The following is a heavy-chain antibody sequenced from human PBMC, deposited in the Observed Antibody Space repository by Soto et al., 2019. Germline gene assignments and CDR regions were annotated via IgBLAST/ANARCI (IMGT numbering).Heavy chain of an antibody. Sequence: PSETLSLTCTVSGGSISSYYWSWIRQPPGKGLEWIGYIYYSGSTNYNPALKSRVTISVDTSKNQFSLKLSSVTAADTAVYYCARFRRGSSNYFDYWGQGTLVTVSS. D-gene: IGHD6-6*01. V-gene: IGHV4-59*01. CDR3: ARFRRGSSNYFDY. CDR2: IYYSGST. J-gene: IGHJ4*02. CDR1: GGSISSYY.